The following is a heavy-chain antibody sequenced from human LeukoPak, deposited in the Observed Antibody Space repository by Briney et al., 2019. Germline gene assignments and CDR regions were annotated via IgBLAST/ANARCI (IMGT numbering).Heavy chain of an antibody. J-gene: IGHJ5*02. CDR3: ARSLVVGATYPYH. Sequence: GGSLRLSCAASGFTFSSYGMTWVRQAPGKGLEWVSYISSSSSTIYYAASVKGRFTISRDNAKNSLYLQLNSLRAEDTAVYYCARSLVVGATYPYHWGQGTLVTVSS. CDR2: ISSSSSTI. V-gene: IGHV3-48*01. D-gene: IGHD1-26*01. CDR1: GFTFSSYG.